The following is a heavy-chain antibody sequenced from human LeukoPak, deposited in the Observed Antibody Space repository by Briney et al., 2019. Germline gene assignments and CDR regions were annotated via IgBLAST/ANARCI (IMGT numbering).Heavy chain of an antibody. D-gene: IGHD2-2*02. CDR1: GYTFTSYY. CDR3: ARVGYCSSTSCYIRFDY. CDR2: INPNSGGT. J-gene: IGHJ4*02. Sequence: GASVKVSCKASGYTFTSYYMHWVRQAPGQGLEWMGWINPNSGGTNYAQKFQGRVTMTRDTSISTAYMELSRLRSDDTAVYYCARVGYCSSTSCYIRFDYWGQGTLVTVSS. V-gene: IGHV1-2*02.